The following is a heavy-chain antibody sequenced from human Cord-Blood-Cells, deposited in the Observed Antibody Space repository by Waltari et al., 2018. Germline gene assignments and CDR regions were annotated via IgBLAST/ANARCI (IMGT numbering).Heavy chain of an antibody. CDR2: INHSGST. J-gene: IGHJ4*02. CDR1: GGSFSGYY. CDR3: AAAVCSGGSCYSYFDY. V-gene: IGHV4-34*01. D-gene: IGHD2-15*01. Sequence: SLTCAVYGGSFSGYYWSWIRQPPGKGLEWIGEINHSGSTNYNPSLKSRVTISVDTSKNQFSLKLSSVTAADTAVYYCAAAVCSGGSCYSYFDYWGQGTLVTVSS.